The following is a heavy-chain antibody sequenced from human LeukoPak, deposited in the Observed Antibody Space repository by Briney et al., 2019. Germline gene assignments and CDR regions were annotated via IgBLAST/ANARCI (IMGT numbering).Heavy chain of an antibody. V-gene: IGHV3-30*18. CDR1: GFTFSSYS. CDR3: AKELSAGTGGGWEDYFDY. CDR2: ISYDGSNK. Sequence: GGSLRLSCAASGFTFSSYSMNWVRQAPGKGLEWVAVISYDGSNKFYADSVKGRFTISRDNSKSTLYLQMNSLRAEDTAVYYCAKELSAGTGGGWEDYFDYWGQGTLVTVSA. J-gene: IGHJ4*02. D-gene: IGHD6-13*01.